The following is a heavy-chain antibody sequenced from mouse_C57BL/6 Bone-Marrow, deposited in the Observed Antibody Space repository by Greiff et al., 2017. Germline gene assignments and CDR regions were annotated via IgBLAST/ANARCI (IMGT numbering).Heavy chain of an antibody. Sequence: QVQLQQSGAELVKPGASVKISCKASGYAFSSYWMNWVKQRPGKGLEWIGQIYPGDGDTNYNGKFKGKATLTADKSSSTAYMQLSSLTSEDSAVYFCARRRGYYGSSFYYAMDYWGQGTSVTVSS. V-gene: IGHV1-80*01. CDR2: IYPGDGDT. CDR1: GYAFSSYW. CDR3: ARRRGYYGSSFYYAMDY. J-gene: IGHJ4*01. D-gene: IGHD1-1*01.